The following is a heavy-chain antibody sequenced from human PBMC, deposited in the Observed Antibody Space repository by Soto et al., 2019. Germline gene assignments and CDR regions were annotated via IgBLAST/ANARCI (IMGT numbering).Heavy chain of an antibody. D-gene: IGHD2-15*01. CDR2: IYYSGDT. V-gene: IGHV4-39*07. CDR3: ARVSGPYSEYLQH. J-gene: IGHJ1*01. CDR1: GGSISSSSYY. Sequence: SETLSLTCTVSGGSISSSSYYWGWIRQPPGKGLEWIGSIYYSGDTNYNPSLKSRVTISVDKSKNQFSLKLSSVTAADTAVYYCARVSGPYSEYLQHWGQGTLVTVSS.